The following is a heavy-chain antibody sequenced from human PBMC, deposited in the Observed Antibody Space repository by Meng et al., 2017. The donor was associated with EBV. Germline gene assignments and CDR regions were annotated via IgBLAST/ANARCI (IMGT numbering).Heavy chain of an antibody. Sequence: QVQLQRSWAEVKKPGSSVKVSCRTSGGTFRSDAVSWVRQAPGQGLEWMGGLIPMSGAPHYAQKFQDRVTIIADESTSTHSMELNNLRFEDTAMYYCASESGRGFTPDYWGQGTLVTVSS. V-gene: IGHV1-69*01. J-gene: IGHJ4*02. CDR3: ASESGRGFTPDY. D-gene: IGHD3-10*01. CDR1: GGTFRSDA. CDR2: LIPMSGAP.